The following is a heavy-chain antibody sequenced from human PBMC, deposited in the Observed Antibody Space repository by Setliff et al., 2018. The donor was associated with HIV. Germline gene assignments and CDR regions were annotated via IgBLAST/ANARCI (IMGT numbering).Heavy chain of an antibody. D-gene: IGHD5-12*01. CDR2: ITWNSGSI. J-gene: IGHJ5*02. Sequence: PGGSLRLSCAASGFTFDDYAMHWVRQAPGKGLEWVSGITWNSGSIAYADSVKGRFTVSRDNAKNTLYLQMNSLRAEDTAVYYCARVASGYDYGWLDPWGQGTLVTVSS. V-gene: IGHV3-9*01. CDR1: GFTFDDYA. CDR3: ARVASGYDYGWLDP.